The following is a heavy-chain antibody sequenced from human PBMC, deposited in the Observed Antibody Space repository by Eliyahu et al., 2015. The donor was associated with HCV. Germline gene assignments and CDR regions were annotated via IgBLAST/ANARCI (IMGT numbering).Heavy chain of an antibody. Sequence: QAQLVQSGAEMKTPXASVKVSCKASGYTFSGYYIQXLRQAPGQGLEWMGWINPKTGVINYAPKFQDRVTMTRNTSISTAYMELDSLTSDDTALYYCARNWGGNKNWFDPWGQGTLVSVSS. CDR1: GYTFSGYY. D-gene: IGHD3-16*01. CDR2: INPKTGVI. CDR3: ARNWGGNKNWFDP. V-gene: IGHV1-2*02. J-gene: IGHJ5*02.